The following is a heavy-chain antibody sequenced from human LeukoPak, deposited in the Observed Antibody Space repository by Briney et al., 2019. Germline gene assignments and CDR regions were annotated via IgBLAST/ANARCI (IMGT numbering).Heavy chain of an antibody. J-gene: IGHJ4*02. D-gene: IGHD2-15*01. CDR1: GFTFSSSA. CDR3: AKQLGYCSDGSCYFPY. V-gene: IGHV3-23*01. CDR2: ISNNGGYT. Sequence: GGSLRLSCAASGFTFSSSAMSWVRQAPGKGLEWVSAISNNGGYTYYADSVQGRFTISRDNSKSTLCLQMNSLRDEDTAVYYCAKQLGYCSDGSCYFPYWGQGALVTVSP.